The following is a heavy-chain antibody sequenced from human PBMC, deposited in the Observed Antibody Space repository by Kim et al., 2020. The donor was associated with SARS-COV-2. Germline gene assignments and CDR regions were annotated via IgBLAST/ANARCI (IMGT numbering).Heavy chain of an antibody. J-gene: IGHJ6*02. V-gene: IGHV3-23*01. Sequence: GGSLRLSCAASGFTFSSYAMSWVRQAPGKGLEWVSAISGSGGSTYYADSVKGRFTISRDNSKNTLYLQMNSLRAEDTAVYYCAKAGRSSWYYYGMDVWGQGTTVTVSS. D-gene: IGHD6-13*01. CDR2: ISGSGGST. CDR1: GFTFSSYA. CDR3: AKAGRSSWYYYGMDV.